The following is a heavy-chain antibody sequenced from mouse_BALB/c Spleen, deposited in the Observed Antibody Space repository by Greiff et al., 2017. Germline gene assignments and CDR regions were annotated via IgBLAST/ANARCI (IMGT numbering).Heavy chain of an antibody. D-gene: IGHD1-1*01. CDR1: GFTFSSFG. CDR2: ISSGSSTS. Sequence: EVLLVESGGGLVQPGGSRKLSCAASGFTFSSFGMHWVRQAPEKGLEWVAYISSGSSTSYYADTVKGRFTISRDNPKNTLFLQMTSLRSEDTAMYYCARTTVYAMDYWGQGTSVTVSS. V-gene: IGHV5-17*02. CDR3: ARTTVYAMDY. J-gene: IGHJ4*01.